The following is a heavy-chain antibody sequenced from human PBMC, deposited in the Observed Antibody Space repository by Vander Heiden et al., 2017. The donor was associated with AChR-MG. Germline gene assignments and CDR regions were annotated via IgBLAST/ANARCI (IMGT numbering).Heavy chain of an antibody. D-gene: IGHD4-17*01. CDR1: GFPFSSYT. CDR2: ISSSSGYI. Sequence: VQVVESGGGLVKPGGSLRLPCSVSGFPFSSYTMNWVRQAPGKGLEWVSSISSSSGYIYYADSVKGRFTISRDNAKNSLYLQMNSLRAEDTAVYACAREWAVTTGFDYWGQGTLVTVSS. CDR3: AREWAVTTGFDY. J-gene: IGHJ4*02. V-gene: IGHV3-21*01.